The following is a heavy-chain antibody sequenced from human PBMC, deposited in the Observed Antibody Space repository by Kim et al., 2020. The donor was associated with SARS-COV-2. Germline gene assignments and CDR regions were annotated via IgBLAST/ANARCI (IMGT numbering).Heavy chain of an antibody. V-gene: IGHV1-69*06. Sequence: GTANYAQKFQGRVTITADKSTSTAYMELSSLRSEDTAVYYCARDIDWFDPWGQGTLVTVSS. CDR3: ARDIDWFDP. J-gene: IGHJ5*02. D-gene: IGHD3-16*02. CDR2: GTA.